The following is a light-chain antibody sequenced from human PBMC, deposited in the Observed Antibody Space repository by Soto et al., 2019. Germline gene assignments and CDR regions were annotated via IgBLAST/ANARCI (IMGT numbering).Light chain of an antibody. Sequence: EIVLTQSPGTLSLSPGERATLSCRASQSVSSNYLAWYQQKRGQAPRLLIYGASSRATGTPDRLSGSGSGTDFTLTIRRLEPEDFAFYYCQQYGSSPFTFGPGTKVDFK. CDR2: GAS. V-gene: IGKV3-20*01. CDR1: QSVSSNY. CDR3: QQYGSSPFT. J-gene: IGKJ3*01.